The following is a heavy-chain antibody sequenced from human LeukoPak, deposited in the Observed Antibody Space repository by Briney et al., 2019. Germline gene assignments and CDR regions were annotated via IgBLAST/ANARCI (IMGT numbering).Heavy chain of an antibody. J-gene: IGHJ4*02. Sequence: GLSLRLSCAASGFTFSSYAMHWVRQAPGKGLEWGAVISYDGSNKYYEDSVKGRFTISRDNSKNTLYLQMNSLRAEDTAVYYCARANSGYDYGYFDYWGQGTLVTVS. CDR1: GFTFSSYA. V-gene: IGHV3-30-3*01. CDR2: ISYDGSNK. CDR3: ARANSGYDYGYFDY. D-gene: IGHD5-12*01.